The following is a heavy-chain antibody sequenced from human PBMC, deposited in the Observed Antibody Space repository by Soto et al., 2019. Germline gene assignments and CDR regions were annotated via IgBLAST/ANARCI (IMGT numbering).Heavy chain of an antibody. J-gene: IGHJ4*02. CDR1: GDSITTSDYY. Sequence: SETLSLTCAVSGDSITTSDYYWAWIRQPPGKGLEWLGSICYSGTTYYNPSLKSRVTISVDTSRNHFSLNLNSVTAADTAVYYGARAVIPAANAHHYWRQGTLVNGSS. CDR2: ICYSGTT. V-gene: IGHV4-39*01. D-gene: IGHD2-2*01. CDR3: ARAVIPAANAHHY.